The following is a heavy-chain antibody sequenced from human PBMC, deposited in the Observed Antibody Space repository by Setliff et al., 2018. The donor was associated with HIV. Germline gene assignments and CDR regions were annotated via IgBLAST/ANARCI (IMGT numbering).Heavy chain of an antibody. D-gene: IGHD2-15*01. V-gene: IGHV1-46*02. J-gene: IGHJ4*02. CDR3: ARSPYCTGGSCNSRRSIDS. CDR2: INPSGGNTD. Sequence: VASVKVSCKTSGHTFNSFYLHWVRQAPGQGLEWMAMINPSGGNTDHYAQRFQGRPSMTRDTSTGTVYLELSSLTSEDSAVYYCARSPYCTGGSCNSRRSIDSWGQGALVTVSS. CDR1: GHTFNSFY.